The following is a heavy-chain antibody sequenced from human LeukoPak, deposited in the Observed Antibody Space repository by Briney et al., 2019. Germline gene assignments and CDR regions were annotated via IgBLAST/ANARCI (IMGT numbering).Heavy chain of an antibody. V-gene: IGHV4-31*03. D-gene: IGHD3-10*01. CDR3: AATYYYGSGSYGAYWYFDL. CDR1: GGSISSGGYY. Sequence: PSQTLSLTCTVSGGSISSGGYYWSWIRQHPGKGLEWIGYIYYSGSTYYNPSLKSRVTISVDTSKNQFSLKLSSVTAADTAVYYCAATYYYGSGSYGAYWYFDLWGRGTLVTVSS. CDR2: IYYSGST. J-gene: IGHJ2*01.